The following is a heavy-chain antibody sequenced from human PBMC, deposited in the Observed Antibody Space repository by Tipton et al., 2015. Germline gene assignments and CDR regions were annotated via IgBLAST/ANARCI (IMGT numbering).Heavy chain of an antibody. J-gene: IGHJ4*02. CDR2: IYYSGST. V-gene: IGHV4-59*01. D-gene: IGHD2-21*02. Sequence: TLSLTCSVSGDSINRYYWSWIRQPPGKGLECIGYIYYSGSTNYNPSLKSRVTISVVTSKNRFSLKLSSVTAADTAVYYCASPSLPHDRGDYYFQSWGQGSLVTVSS. CDR1: GDSINRYY. CDR3: ASPSLPHDRGDYYFQS.